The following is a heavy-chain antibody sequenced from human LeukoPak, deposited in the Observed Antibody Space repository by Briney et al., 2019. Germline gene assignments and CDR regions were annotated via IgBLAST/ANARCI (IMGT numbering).Heavy chain of an antibody. Sequence: PSETLSLTCSVSGGSLSTYYWSWIRQPPGKGLGWIGYIFYSGSTNYNPSLKSRVTISVDTSKNQFSLKLSSVTAADTAVYYCARATRYTSSLDYWGQGTLVTVSS. D-gene: IGHD6-6*01. CDR2: IFYSGST. CDR1: GGSLSTYY. J-gene: IGHJ4*02. V-gene: IGHV4-59*01. CDR3: ARATRYTSSLDY.